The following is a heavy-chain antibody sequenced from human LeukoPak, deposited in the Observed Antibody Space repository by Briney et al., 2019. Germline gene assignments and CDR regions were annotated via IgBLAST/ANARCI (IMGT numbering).Heavy chain of an antibody. D-gene: IGHD5-12*01. Sequence: PGGSLRLSCAASGFTFSNYHMSWVRQPPGKGLEWVSGISNSGGSTQYADSVKGRFTISRDNSKNTLYLQMNSLRAEDTAVYYCARAADSGYGTRFYGMDVGGQGTTVTVSS. CDR2: ISNSGGST. CDR1: GFTFSNYH. V-gene: IGHV3-23*01. J-gene: IGHJ6*02. CDR3: ARAADSGYGTRFYGMDV.